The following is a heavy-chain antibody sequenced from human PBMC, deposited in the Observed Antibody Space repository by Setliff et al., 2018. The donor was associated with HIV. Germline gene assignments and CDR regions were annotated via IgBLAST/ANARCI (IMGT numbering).Heavy chain of an antibody. V-gene: IGHV4-39*01. CDR3: ARITGDSGHPRFFDY. CDR1: GGSISSTTSY. Sequence: LETLSLTCVVSGGSISSTTSYWGWIRQPPGKGLEYIGSFYYSGSTYYNPSLKSRVTISVDTSKNQISLKLSSVTAADTAVYYCARITGDSGHPRFFDYWGQGTLVTVSS. D-gene: IGHD1-26*01. CDR2: FYYSGST. J-gene: IGHJ4*02.